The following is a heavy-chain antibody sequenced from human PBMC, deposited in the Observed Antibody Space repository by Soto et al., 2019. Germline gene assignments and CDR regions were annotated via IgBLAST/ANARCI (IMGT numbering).Heavy chain of an antibody. V-gene: IGHV2-5*02. CDR2: IYWDDDK. CDR3: AHSQDYDFWSGYYSCWFDP. CDR1: GFSLSTSGVG. D-gene: IGHD3-3*01. J-gene: IGHJ5*02. Sequence: SGPTLVKPTQTLTLTCTFSGFSLSTSGVGVGWIRQPPGKALEWLALIYWDDDKRYSPSLKSRLTITKDTSKNQVVLTMTNMDPVDTATYYCAHSQDYDFWSGYYSCWFDPWGQGTLVTVSS.